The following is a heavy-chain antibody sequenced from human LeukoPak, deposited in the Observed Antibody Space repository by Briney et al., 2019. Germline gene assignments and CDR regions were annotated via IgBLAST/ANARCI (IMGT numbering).Heavy chain of an antibody. J-gene: IGHJ4*02. Sequence: GGSLRLSCAASGFTFDDYGMSWVRQAPGKGLEWVSGINWNGGSTGYADSVKGRFTISRDNAKNSLYLQMNSLRAEDTALYYCARGLTLIVATAFAYWGQGTLVTVSS. CDR1: GFTFDDYG. V-gene: IGHV3-20*04. CDR2: INWNGGST. CDR3: ARGLTLIVATAFAY. D-gene: IGHD5-12*01.